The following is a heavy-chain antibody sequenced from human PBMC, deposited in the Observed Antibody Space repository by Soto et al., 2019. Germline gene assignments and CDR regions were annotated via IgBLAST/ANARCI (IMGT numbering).Heavy chain of an antibody. CDR2: ISSSSSTI. CDR1: GFTFSSYS. Sequence: EVQLVESWGGLVQPGGSLRLSCAASGFTFSSYSMNWVRQAPGKGLEWVSYISSSSSTIYYADSVKGRFTISRDNAKNSLYLQMNRLRDEDTAVYYCARQLVLQRVVYYYFYYGMDVGGQGTTVTVSS. J-gene: IGHJ6*02. D-gene: IGHD6-6*01. CDR3: ARQLVLQRVVYYYFYYGMDV. V-gene: IGHV3-48*02.